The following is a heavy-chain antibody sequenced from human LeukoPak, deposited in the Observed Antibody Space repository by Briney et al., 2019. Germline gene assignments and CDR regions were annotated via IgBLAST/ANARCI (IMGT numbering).Heavy chain of an antibody. CDR1: AFIFSGHW. Sequence: GGSLRLSCEGSAFIFSGHWMNWVRQTPGKGLEWVASIKEDGSERQYVDSVKGRFSISRDNTKGSLFLQLNSLRAEDTAVYYCAKCQFSYGSDAFDIWGQGAMVTVSS. D-gene: IGHD5-18*01. V-gene: IGHV3-7*03. CDR2: IKEDGSER. J-gene: IGHJ3*02. CDR3: AKCQFSYGSDAFDI.